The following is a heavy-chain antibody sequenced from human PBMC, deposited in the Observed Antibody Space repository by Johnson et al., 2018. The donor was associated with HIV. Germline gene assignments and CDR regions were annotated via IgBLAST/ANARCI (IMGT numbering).Heavy chain of an antibody. Sequence: QVQLVESGGGLVKPGGSLRLSCAASGFTFSDYYMSWIRQAPGKGLEWVSYISSSGNTIYYADSVKGRFTISRDNAKNTLYLQMNSLRAEDTAVYSCAKDKQPGNGRYDALDIWGQGTTVIVSS. D-gene: IGHD1-1*01. CDR2: ISSSGNTI. CDR3: AKDKQPGNGRYDALDI. V-gene: IGHV3-11*01. J-gene: IGHJ3*02. CDR1: GFTFSDYY.